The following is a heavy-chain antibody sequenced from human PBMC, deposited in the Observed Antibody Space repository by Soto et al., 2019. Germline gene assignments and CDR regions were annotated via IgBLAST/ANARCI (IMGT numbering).Heavy chain of an antibody. CDR2: ISSSSSTI. CDR3: ARDSVNYYGSGSYYNGDY. Sequence: GGSLRLSCAASGFTFSSYSMNWVRQAPGKGLEWVSYISSSSSTIYYTDSVKGRFTISRDNAKNSLYLQMNSLRDEDTAVYYCARDSVNYYGSGSYYNGDYWGQGTLVTVSS. V-gene: IGHV3-48*02. J-gene: IGHJ4*02. CDR1: GFTFSSYS. D-gene: IGHD3-10*01.